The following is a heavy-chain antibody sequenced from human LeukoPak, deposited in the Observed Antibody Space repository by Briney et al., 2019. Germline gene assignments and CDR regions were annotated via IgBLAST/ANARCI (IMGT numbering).Heavy chain of an antibody. D-gene: IGHD3-22*01. CDR1: GFSFSSYG. CDR2: ISSDGSEK. CDR3: AREHGRSGYFDY. V-gene: IGHV3-30*19. Sequence: PGGSLRLSCAASGFSFSSYGKHWVRQAPGEGLEWLSFISSDGSEKYYADSVKGRFTISRDNSKNTLYLQLSSLRVEDTAVYYCAREHGRSGYFDYWGQGTLVSVSS. J-gene: IGHJ4*02.